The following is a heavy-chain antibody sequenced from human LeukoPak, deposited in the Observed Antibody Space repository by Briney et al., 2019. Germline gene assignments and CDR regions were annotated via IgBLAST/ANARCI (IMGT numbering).Heavy chain of an antibody. CDR1: GGSFGGYY. Sequence: SETLSLTCAVYGGSFGGYYWSWIRQPPGKGLEWIGEINHSGSTNYNPSLKSRVTISVDTSKNQFSLKLSSVTAADTAVYYCARGRIRIAAAGFDYWGQGTLVTVSS. V-gene: IGHV4-34*01. CDR3: ARGRIRIAAAGFDY. CDR2: INHSGST. D-gene: IGHD6-13*01. J-gene: IGHJ4*02.